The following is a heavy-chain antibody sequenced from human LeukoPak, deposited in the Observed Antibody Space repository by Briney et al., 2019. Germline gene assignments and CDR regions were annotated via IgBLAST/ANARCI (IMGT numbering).Heavy chain of an antibody. V-gene: IGHV4-30-4*01. CDR1: GGSLSSVNYQ. J-gene: IGHJ5*02. Sequence: PSETLSLTCTVSGGSLSSVNYQWSWIRQPPGKGLEWIGYTNYSGSTYYNPSVKSRVTISLDPSKNNLSLKLSYVTAADTAVYYCARYGSGNTWFDPWGQGTLVTVSS. D-gene: IGHD3-10*01. CDR2: TNYSGST. CDR3: ARYGSGNTWFDP.